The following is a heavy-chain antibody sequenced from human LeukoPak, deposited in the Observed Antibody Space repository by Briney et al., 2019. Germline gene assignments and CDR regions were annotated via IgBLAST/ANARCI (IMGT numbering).Heavy chain of an antibody. CDR3: ARSYGSGNYFDY. Sequence: PSQTLSLTCTVSGGSISTYYWSWIRQPPGKGPEWIGYIYYSGSANYNPSLKSRVTISVDTSKNQFSLKLSSVTAADTAVYYCARSYGSGNYFDYWGQGTLVTVSS. J-gene: IGHJ4*02. CDR2: IYYSGSA. D-gene: IGHD3-10*01. V-gene: IGHV4-59*01. CDR1: GGSISTYY.